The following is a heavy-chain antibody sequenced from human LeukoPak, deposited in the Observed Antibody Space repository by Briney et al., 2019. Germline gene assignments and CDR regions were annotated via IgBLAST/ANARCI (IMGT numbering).Heavy chain of an antibody. CDR1: GGSISSSSYY. D-gene: IGHD3-9*01. V-gene: IGHV4-39*07. CDR2: IYYSGST. CDR3: ARGYYDILTGPTGEVDP. Sequence: SETLSLTCTVSGGSISSSSYYWGWLRQPPGKGLEWIGSIYYSGSTYYNPSLKSRVTISVDTSKNQFSLKLSSVTAADTAVYYCARGYYDILTGPTGEVDPRGQGTLVTVSS. J-gene: IGHJ5*02.